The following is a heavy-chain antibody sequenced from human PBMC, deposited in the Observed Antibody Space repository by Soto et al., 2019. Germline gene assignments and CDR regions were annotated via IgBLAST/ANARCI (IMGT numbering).Heavy chain of an antibody. D-gene: IGHD6-19*01. CDR1: GLTVSNNY. J-gene: IGHJ4*02. V-gene: IGHV3-66*01. Sequence: GGSLRLSCAASGLTVSNNYMIWVRQAPGKRLEWVSVLYSDGRTYYADSVKGRFTISRDNSKNTLYLQLNGLRVEDTAVYYCTRGLLSPTGTGWYYFDYWGQGMLVTVSS. CDR2: LYSDGRT. CDR3: TRGLLSPTGTGWYYFDY.